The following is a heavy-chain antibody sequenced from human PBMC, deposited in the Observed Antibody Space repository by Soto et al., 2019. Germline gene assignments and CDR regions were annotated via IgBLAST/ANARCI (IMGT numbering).Heavy chain of an antibody. V-gene: IGHV3-30-3*01. J-gene: IGHJ6*02. D-gene: IGHD2-2*01. Sequence: QVQLVESGGGVVQPGRSLRLSCAASGFTISNYGMHWVRQAPGKGLEWGAVISYDGTITYYADSVKGRFTISRDNSKNTLYLQMNRLRTEDTAVYYCATTRVGPCSSRICFSGIFDGMDVWGQGTTVTVSS. CDR3: ATTRVGPCSSRICFSGIFDGMDV. CDR1: GFTISNYG. CDR2: ISYDGTIT.